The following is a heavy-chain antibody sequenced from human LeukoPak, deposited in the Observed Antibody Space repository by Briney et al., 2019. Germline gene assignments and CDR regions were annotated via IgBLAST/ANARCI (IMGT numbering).Heavy chain of an antibody. D-gene: IGHD3-10*01. Sequence: PGGSLRLSCAASGFTFSSYWMHWVRQAPGKGLVWVSRINSDGSSTSYADSVKGRFTISRDNAKNTLYLQMNSLRAEDTAVYYCARGVGSGSYYRPDAFDIWGQGTMVTVSS. CDR3: ARGVGSGSYYRPDAFDI. CDR2: INSDGSST. J-gene: IGHJ3*02. V-gene: IGHV3-74*01. CDR1: GFTFSSYW.